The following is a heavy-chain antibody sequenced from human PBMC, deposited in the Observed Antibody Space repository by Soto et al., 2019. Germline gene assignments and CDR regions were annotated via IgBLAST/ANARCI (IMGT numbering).Heavy chain of an antibody. CDR3: ATRPSGGLRPYFDY. D-gene: IGHD5-12*01. CDR1: GGSISSSNW. J-gene: IGHJ4*02. Sequence: QVQLQESGPGLVKPSGTLSLTCAVSGGSISSSNWWSWVRQPPGQGLEWIGEIYHSGSTNYNPSLKSRVTISVDKSKNQFSLKLSAVTAADTAVYYCATRPSGGLRPYFDYWGQGTLVTVSS. V-gene: IGHV4-4*02. CDR2: IYHSGST.